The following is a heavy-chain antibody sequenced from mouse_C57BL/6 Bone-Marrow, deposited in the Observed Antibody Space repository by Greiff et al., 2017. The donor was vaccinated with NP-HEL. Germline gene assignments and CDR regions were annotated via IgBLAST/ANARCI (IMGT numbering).Heavy chain of an antibody. D-gene: IGHD1-1*01. J-gene: IGHJ1*03. V-gene: IGHV1-64*01. Sequence: VQLQQPGAELVKPGASVKLSCKASGYTFTSYWMHWVKQRPGQGLEWIGMIHPNSGSTNYNEKFKSKATLTVDKSSSTAYMQLSSLTSEDSAVYYCARAYYYGSSYCYWYFDVWGTGTTVTVSS. CDR3: ARAYYYGSSYCYWYFDV. CDR2: IHPNSGST. CDR1: GYTFTSYW.